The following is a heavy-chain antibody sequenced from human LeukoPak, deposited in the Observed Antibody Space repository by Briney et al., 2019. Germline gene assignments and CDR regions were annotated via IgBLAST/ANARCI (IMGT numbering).Heavy chain of an antibody. J-gene: IGHJ3*02. CDR2: IASSDSTI. CDR1: GFTFSSYS. CDR3: AMGTGAVAGSDAFDI. D-gene: IGHD6-19*01. V-gene: IGHV3-48*01. Sequence: GGSLRLSCAASGFTFSSYSMNWVRQAPGKGLEWVSYIASSDSTIYYADSVKGRFTISRDNSKNTLYLQMNSLRAEDTAVYYCAMGTGAVAGSDAFDIWGQGTMITVSS.